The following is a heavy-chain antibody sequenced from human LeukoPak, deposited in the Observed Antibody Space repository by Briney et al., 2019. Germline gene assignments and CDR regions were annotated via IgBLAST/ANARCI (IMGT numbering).Heavy chain of an antibody. CDR3: AREGDSGYEGNWFDP. J-gene: IGHJ5*02. CDR2: INPNSGGT. D-gene: IGHD5-12*01. Sequence: ASVKVSCKASGYTFTGYYMHWVRQAPGQGLEWMGWINPNSGGTNYAQKFQGRVTMTRDTSISTAYMELSRLRSDDTAVYYCAREGDSGYEGNWFDPWGQGTLVNVSS. V-gene: IGHV1-2*02. CDR1: GYTFTGYY.